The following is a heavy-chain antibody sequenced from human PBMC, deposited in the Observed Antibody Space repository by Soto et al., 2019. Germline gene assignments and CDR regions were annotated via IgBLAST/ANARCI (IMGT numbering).Heavy chain of an antibody. CDR3: ARGYCSSTSCSPSAISGDYYYYYGMDV. CDR2: IGTAGDT. D-gene: IGHD2-2*01. CDR1: GFTFSSYD. V-gene: IGHV3-13*01. Sequence: GGSLRLSCAASGFTFSSYDMHWVRQATGKGLEWVSAIGTAGDTYYPGSVKGRFTISRENAKNSVYLQMNSLRAEDTAVYYLARGYCSSTSCSPSAISGDYYYYYGMDVWGQGTTVTVSS. J-gene: IGHJ6*02.